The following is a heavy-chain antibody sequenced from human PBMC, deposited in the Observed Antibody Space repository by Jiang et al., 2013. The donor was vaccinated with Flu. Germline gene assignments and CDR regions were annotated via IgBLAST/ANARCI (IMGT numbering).Heavy chain of an antibody. CDR2: IHYTGRI. Sequence: GPGLVKPSEALSLTCTVSGASVRVYYWTWIRQPPGKGLEWIGIIHYTGRINYSPSLQSRVSLSVDTSKNQLSLRVNSVTAADTAVYYCARLAGDGYNSLEAFDFWGQGTMVTVSS. J-gene: IGHJ3*01. D-gene: IGHD5-24*01. CDR1: GASVRVYY. V-gene: IGHV4-59*08. CDR3: ARLAGDGYNSLEAFDF.